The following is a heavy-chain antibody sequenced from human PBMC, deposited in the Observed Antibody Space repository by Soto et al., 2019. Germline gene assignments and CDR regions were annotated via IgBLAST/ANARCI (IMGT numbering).Heavy chain of an antibody. J-gene: IGHJ6*02. CDR3: ARQGSNGAYYYYGMDV. CDR2: IYPGDSDT. V-gene: IGHV5-51*01. D-gene: IGHD2-8*01. CDR1: GYWFSSYW. Sequence: GESPKTPCQGSGYWFSSYWIAWVRQMPGKGLEWMGIIYPGDSDTIYSPSFQGQVTFSVDKSTSTAYLQWSSRKASDTAMYYCARQGSNGAYYYYGMDVWGQGTTVTVSS.